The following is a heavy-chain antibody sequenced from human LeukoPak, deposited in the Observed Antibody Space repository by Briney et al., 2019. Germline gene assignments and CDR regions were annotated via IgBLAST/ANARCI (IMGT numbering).Heavy chain of an antibody. V-gene: IGHV4-34*01. CDR3: ARVYCGGDCYSGGRKYYFDY. CDR1: GGSFSGYY. D-gene: IGHD2-21*02. Sequence: SETLSLTCAVYGGSFSGYYWSWIRQPPGKGLEWIGEINHSGSTNYNPSLKSRVTISVDTSKNQFSLKLSSVTAADTAVYYCARVYCGGDCYSGGRKYYFDYWGQGTLVTVSS. CDR2: INHSGST. J-gene: IGHJ4*02.